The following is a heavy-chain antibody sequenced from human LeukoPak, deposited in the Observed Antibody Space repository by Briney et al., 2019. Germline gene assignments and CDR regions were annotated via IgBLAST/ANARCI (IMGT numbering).Heavy chain of an antibody. CDR2: IRSKANSYAT. V-gene: IGHV3-73*01. CDR1: GFTFSSYA. Sequence: PGGSLRLSCAASGFTFSSYAMHWVRQASGKGLEWVGRIRSKANSYATAYAASVKGRFTISRDDSKNTAYLQMNSLKTEDTAVYYCTRRVGAYAFDYWGQGTLVTVSS. D-gene: IGHD1-26*01. J-gene: IGHJ4*02. CDR3: TRRVGAYAFDY.